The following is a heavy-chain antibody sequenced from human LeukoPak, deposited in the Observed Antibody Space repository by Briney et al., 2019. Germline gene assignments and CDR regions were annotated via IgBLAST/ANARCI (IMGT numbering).Heavy chain of an antibody. CDR2: ISAYNGNT. CDR1: GYIFTSYG. CDR3: ARDGPPVVPAAEYFYCGMDV. D-gene: IGHD2-2*01. V-gene: IGHV1-18*01. Sequence: ASVKVSCKASGYIFTSYGISWVRQAPGQGLEWMGWISAYNGNTYYALKLQGRVTMTTDTSTRTAYMELRSLRSDDTAVYYCARDGPPVVPAAEYFYCGMDVWGQGTTVTVSS. J-gene: IGHJ6*02.